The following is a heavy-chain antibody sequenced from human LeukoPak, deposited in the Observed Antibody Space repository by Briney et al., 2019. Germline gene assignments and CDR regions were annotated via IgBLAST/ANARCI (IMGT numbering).Heavy chain of an antibody. V-gene: IGHV1-18*01. Sequence: ASVKVSCKASGYTFTSYGISWVRQAPGQGLEWMGGYNGNTNYAQKLQGRVTMTTDTSTSTAYMELRSLGSDETAVYYCARVDLLTGYYFFDYWGQGTLVTVSS. CDR2: GYNGNT. J-gene: IGHJ4*02. D-gene: IGHD3-9*01. CDR1: GYTFTSYG. CDR3: ARVDLLTGYYFFDY.